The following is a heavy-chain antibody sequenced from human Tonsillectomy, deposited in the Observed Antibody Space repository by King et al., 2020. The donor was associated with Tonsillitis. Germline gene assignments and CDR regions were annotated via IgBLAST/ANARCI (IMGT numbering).Heavy chain of an antibody. CDR2: IYYSGST. D-gene: IGHD2-2*01. CDR3: ARWSTGGDPLAFDI. J-gene: IGHJ3*02. Sequence: QLQESGPGLVKPSETLSLTCTVSGGSISSSRYYWGWIRQPPGKGLEWIGSIYYSGSTYYNPSLKSRVTISVDTSKNQVSLKLSSVTAADTAVYYCARWSTGGDPLAFDIWGQGTMVTVSS. V-gene: IGHV4-39*01. CDR1: GGSISSSRYY.